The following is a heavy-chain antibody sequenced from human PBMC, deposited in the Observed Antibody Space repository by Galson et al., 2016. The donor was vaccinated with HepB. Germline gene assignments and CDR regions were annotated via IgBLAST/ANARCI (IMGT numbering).Heavy chain of an antibody. CDR3: ARDRNTFGVVKGGGMDV. CDR2: ISSSSSTI. Sequence: SLRLSCAASGFTFSSYIMNWVRQAPGKGLEWVSYISSSSSTIYYADSVKGRFTISRDNAKNSLYLQMNSLRDEDTAVYYCARDRNTFGVVKGGGMDVWGQGTTVTVSS. J-gene: IGHJ6*02. V-gene: IGHV3-48*02. CDR1: GFTFSSYI. D-gene: IGHD3-3*01.